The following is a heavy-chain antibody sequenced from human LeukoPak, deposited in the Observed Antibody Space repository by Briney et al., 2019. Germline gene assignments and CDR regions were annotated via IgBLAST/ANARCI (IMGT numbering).Heavy chain of an antibody. J-gene: IGHJ5*02. CDR3: ARPSSLYYDSSAYPS. D-gene: IGHD3-22*01. CDR2: IYYTGTT. CDR1: GGSVNSSSFY. Sequence: KPSETLSLTCTVSGGSVNSSSFYWGWMRQPPGEGLEWIGSIYYTGTTYYNPSLKSRVTMSVDPSKNQFSLRLNSVTAADTAVYFCARPSSLYYDSSAYPSWGQGTLVTVSS. V-gene: IGHV4-39*01.